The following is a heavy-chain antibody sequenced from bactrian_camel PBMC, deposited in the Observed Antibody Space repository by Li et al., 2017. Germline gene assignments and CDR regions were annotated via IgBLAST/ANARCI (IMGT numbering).Heavy chain of an antibody. J-gene: IGHJ4*01. Sequence: HVQLVESGGGLVQPGGSLRLSCAASGFTFSSYAMSWVRQTPGKGLEWVSSINGNSKNRHYSDSVKGRFTVSRDNAKNTMYLQMNNLIPEDTALYYCATGYGSSSLSNPRGQGTQVTVS. D-gene: IGHD6*01. CDR2: INGNSKNR. V-gene: IGHV3-2*01. CDR1: GFTFSSYA. CDR3: ATGYGSSSLSNP.